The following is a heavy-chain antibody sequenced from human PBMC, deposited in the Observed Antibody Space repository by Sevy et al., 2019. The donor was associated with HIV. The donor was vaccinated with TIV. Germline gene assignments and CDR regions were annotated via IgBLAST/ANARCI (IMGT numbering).Heavy chain of an antibody. J-gene: IGHJ4*02. D-gene: IGHD2-15*01. CDR3: ARTGVWWFFYYFDF. CDR2: ISSSSGNI. V-gene: IGHV3-48*02. Sequence: GGSLRLSCVVSGFTFSSYSMNWVSQAPGKGLEWVSYISSSSGNIYYADSVKGRLTISRDNAKNSLYLQINSLRDEDTAVYYCARTGVWWFFYYFDFWGQGTLVTVSS. CDR1: GFTFSSYS.